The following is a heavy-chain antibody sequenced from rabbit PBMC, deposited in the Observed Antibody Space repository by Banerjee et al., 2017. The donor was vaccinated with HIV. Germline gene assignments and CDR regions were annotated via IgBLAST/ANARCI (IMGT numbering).Heavy chain of an antibody. CDR2: IYTGNSGAP. J-gene: IGHJ4*01. D-gene: IGHD8-1*01. CDR3: ARGVYGGSSGWDYSTL. CDR1: GFTFSGYW. Sequence: QSLEESGGDLIKPGASLTLTCTASGFTFSGYWMSWVRQAPGKGLEWIACIYTGNSGAPYYASWAKGRFTISKTSSTTVTLQMTSLTAADTATYFCARGVYGGSSGWDYSTLWGPGTLVTVS. V-gene: IGHV1S40*01.